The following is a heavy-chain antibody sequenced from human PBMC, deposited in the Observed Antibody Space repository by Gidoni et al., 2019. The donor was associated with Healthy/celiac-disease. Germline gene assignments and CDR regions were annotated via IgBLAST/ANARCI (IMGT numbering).Heavy chain of an antibody. J-gene: IGHJ4*02. V-gene: IGHV3-15*07. CDR3: TRPYSSGWYDEGAPHY. D-gene: IGHD6-19*01. CDR2: IKSKTDGGTT. CDR1: GFTFSNVW. Sequence: EAQLVESGGGLVKPGGSLRLSCAASGFTFSNVWRNWVRQAPGKGLEWVGRIKSKTDGGTTDYAAPVKGRFTISRDDSKNMLHLQMNSLKTEDTAVYYCTRPYSSGWYDEGAPHYWGQGTLVTVSS.